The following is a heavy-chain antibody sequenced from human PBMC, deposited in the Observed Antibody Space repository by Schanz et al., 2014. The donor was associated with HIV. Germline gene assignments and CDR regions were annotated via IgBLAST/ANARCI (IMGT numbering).Heavy chain of an antibody. CDR2: IWYDGSNK. CDR3: ASTIYPYSSSSDYYYGMDV. CDR1: GFTFSNHG. V-gene: IGHV3-33*08. Sequence: QAQLVESGGGVVQPGKSLRLSCAASGFTFSNHGMNWVRQAPGKGLAWVAVIWYDGSNKYYADSVKGRFTISRDNSKNTLYLQMNSLRAEDTAVYYCASTIYPYSSSSDYYYGMDVWGQGTTVSVSS. J-gene: IGHJ6*02. D-gene: IGHD6-6*01.